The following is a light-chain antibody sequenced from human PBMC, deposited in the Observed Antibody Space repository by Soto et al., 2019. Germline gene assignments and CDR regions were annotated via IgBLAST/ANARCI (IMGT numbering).Light chain of an antibody. CDR1: QSVSRSY. Sequence: EIELTQSPATLSLSPGERATLSCRASQSVSRSYLGWYQQKPGQAPRLLIYGASNRATGIPDRFSGSGSGADFTLTISRLEPEDFAVYYCQQYGSSGTFGQGTKVDIK. J-gene: IGKJ1*01. V-gene: IGKV3-20*01. CDR2: GAS. CDR3: QQYGSSGT.